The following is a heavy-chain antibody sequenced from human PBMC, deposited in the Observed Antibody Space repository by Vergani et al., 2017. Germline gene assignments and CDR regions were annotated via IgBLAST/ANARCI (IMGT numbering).Heavy chain of an antibody. V-gene: IGHV4-59*01. Sequence: QVQLQESGPGLVKPSETLSLTCTVSGGFISSYYWSWIRQPPGKGLEWIGYIYYSGSTNYNPSLKSRVTISVDTSKNQFSLKLSSVTAADTAVYYCARANPSSGSYFNWGQGTMVTVSS. D-gene: IGHD1-26*01. CDR3: ARANPSSGSYFN. CDR1: GGFISSYY. CDR2: IYYSGST. J-gene: IGHJ3*01.